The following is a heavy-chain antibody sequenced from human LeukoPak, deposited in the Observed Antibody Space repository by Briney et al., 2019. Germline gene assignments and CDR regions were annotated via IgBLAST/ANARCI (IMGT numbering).Heavy chain of an antibody. CDR3: ARDGLRDLDSSGYLD. V-gene: IGHV3-30*03. Sequence: PGRSLRLSCAASGFTFSSYGMHWVRQAPGKGLEWVAVISYDGSNKYYADSVKGRFTISRDNSKNTLYLQMNSLRAEDTAVYYCARDGLRDLDSSGYLDWGQGTLVTVSS. J-gene: IGHJ4*02. D-gene: IGHD3-22*01. CDR2: ISYDGSNK. CDR1: GFTFSSYG.